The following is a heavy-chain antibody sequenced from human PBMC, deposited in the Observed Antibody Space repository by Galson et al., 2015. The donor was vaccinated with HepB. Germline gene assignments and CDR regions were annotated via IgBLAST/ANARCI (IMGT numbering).Heavy chain of an antibody. CDR2: IYYTGNT. D-gene: IGHD5-18*01. Sequence: SETLSLTCTVSGASISSSLYYWVWVRQPPEKGLEWIGSIYYTGNTYYKSSLKSRVTISADMSKNQFSLKVNSVTAAGTAVYYCARAAGDSSTYANDYWGQGALVTVSS. V-gene: IGHV4-39*07. J-gene: IGHJ4*02. CDR3: ARAAGDSSTYANDY. CDR1: GASISSSLYY.